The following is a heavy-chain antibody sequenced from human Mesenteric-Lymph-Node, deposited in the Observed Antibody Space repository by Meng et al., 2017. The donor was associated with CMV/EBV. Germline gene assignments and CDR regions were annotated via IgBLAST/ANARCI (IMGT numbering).Heavy chain of an antibody. V-gene: IGHV3-30*02. D-gene: IGHD2-2*01. CDR3: AKRFVVPGAIPDYCGMDV. CDR1: GFTFSSYG. CDR2: IRYDGSNE. J-gene: IGHJ6*02. Sequence: GGFLRLSCAASGFTFSSYGMHWVRQAPGKGLDWVAFIRYDGSNEYYADSVKGRFTISRDNSKNTLYLQMNSLRAEDTAVYYCAKRFVVPGAIPDYCGMDVWGQGTTVTVSS.